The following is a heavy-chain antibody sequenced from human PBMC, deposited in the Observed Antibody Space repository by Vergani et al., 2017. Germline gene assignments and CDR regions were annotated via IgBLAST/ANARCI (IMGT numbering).Heavy chain of an antibody. CDR2: IYYTGTT. CDR1: GVSIGSNSYY. J-gene: IGHJ5*02. CDR3: ARKGKVAAYCGGDCYFNWFDP. V-gene: IGHV4-39*01. D-gene: IGHD2-21*01. Sequence: QLQLQESGPGLVKPSETLSLTCTVSGVSIGSNSYYWGWIRQPPGKGLEWIGTIYYTGTTYYNPSLKSRVTISVDTSKNQFSLKLSSVTAADTAVYYCARKGKVAAYCGGDCYFNWFDPWGQGTLVTVSS.